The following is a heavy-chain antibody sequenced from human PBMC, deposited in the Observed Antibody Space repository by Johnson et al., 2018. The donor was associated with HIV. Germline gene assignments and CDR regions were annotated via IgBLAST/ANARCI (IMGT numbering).Heavy chain of an antibody. CDR1: GFIFSDYG. D-gene: IGHD2-8*02. V-gene: IGHV3-30*18. CDR3: AKDLDRELLALWAFHT. Sequence: QVQLVESGGGLIQPGKSLRLSCVASGFIFSDYGMHWVRQAPGKGLEWVTHISYDGANKYYSGSVRGRFTISRDNSRNTLNLQMDSLREDDTAVYYCAKDLDRELLALWAFHTWGQGTVVTVSS. CDR2: ISYDGANK. J-gene: IGHJ3*02.